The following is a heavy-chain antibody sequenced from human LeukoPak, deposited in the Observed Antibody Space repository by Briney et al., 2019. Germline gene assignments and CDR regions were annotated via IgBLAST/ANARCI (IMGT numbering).Heavy chain of an antibody. J-gene: IGHJ4*02. V-gene: IGHV3-21*01. CDR3: ARELDCSSTSCGFDY. Sequence: PGGSLRLSCAASGFTFSSYSMNWVRQAPGKGLEWVSSISSSSSYIYYADSVKGRFTISRDNAKNSLYLQMNSLRAEDTAVYYCARELDCSSTSCGFDYWGQGTLVTVSS. CDR1: GFTFSSYS. CDR2: ISSSSSYI. D-gene: IGHD2-2*01.